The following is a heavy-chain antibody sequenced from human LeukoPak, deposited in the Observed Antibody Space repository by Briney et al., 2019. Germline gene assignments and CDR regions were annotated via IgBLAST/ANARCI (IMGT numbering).Heavy chain of an antibody. Sequence: PGGSLRLSCAVSGFSVSSTYMTWVRQAPGKGLEWVSNTYRGGGTNYADSVKGRFTISRDNSKNTLYLHMNSLRDEDTAVYYCAREHYYDSSGYYYDAFDIWGQGTMVTVSS. CDR1: GFSVSSTY. V-gene: IGHV3-66*01. D-gene: IGHD3-22*01. CDR2: TYRGGGT. CDR3: AREHYYDSSGYYYDAFDI. J-gene: IGHJ3*02.